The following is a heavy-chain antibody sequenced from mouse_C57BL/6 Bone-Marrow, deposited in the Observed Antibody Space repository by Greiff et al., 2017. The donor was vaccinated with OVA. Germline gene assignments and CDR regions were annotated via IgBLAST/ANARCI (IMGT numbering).Heavy chain of an antibody. D-gene: IGHD4-1*01. J-gene: IGHJ4*01. Sequence: VKLQQSGPGLVQPSQSLSITCTVSGFSLTSYGVHWVRQSPGKGLEWLGVIWSGGSTDYNAAFISRLSISKDNSKSQVFFKMNSLQADDTAIYYCALGKVAGTHYYAMDYWGQGTSVTASS. CDR1: GFSLTSYG. CDR2: IWSGGST. CDR3: ALGKVAGTHYYAMDY. V-gene: IGHV2-2*01.